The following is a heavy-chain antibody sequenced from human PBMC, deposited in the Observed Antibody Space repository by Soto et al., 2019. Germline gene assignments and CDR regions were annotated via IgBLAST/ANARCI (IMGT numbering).Heavy chain of an antibody. CDR2: ISADNGNP. V-gene: IGHV1-18*01. CDR1: GYTFTSYG. CDR3: AGSPYEVPYYDFGSGYPYYYYGIDV. D-gene: IGHD3-3*01. Sequence: QVQLVQSGAEVKKPGASVKVSCKASGYTFTSYGISWVRQAPGQGLGWMGWISADNGNPNYAQKRQGRATLTTDTSTSTAYMELRSLRYDDTAVYYCAGSPYEVPYYDFGSGYPYYYYGIDVWGQGTTVTVSS. J-gene: IGHJ6*02.